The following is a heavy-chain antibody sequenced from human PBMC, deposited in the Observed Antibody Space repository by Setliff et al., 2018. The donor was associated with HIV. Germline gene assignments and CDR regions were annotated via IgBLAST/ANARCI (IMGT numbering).Heavy chain of an antibody. CDR3: ARGATLLPGYSDRWEYFYMDV. Sequence: SETLSLTCSVSGGSISGYYWNWVRQPPGKGLEWMGYIYYSGSTDYNPALKRRVTISLDTSKNQFSPRLNSVTAADTAVYYCARGATLLPGYSDRWEYFYMDVWGKGTTVTVSS. CDR1: GGSISGYY. V-gene: IGHV4-59*12. D-gene: IGHD5-12*01. CDR2: IYYSGST. J-gene: IGHJ6*03.